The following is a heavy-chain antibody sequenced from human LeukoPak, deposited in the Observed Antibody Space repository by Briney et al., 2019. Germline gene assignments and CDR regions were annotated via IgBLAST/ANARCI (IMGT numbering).Heavy chain of an antibody. CDR3: ARWRGENYYDSSGYYYFDY. D-gene: IGHD3-22*01. CDR1: GGSISSYY. V-gene: IGHV4-59*01. J-gene: IGHJ4*02. Sequence: SETLSLTCTVSGGSISSYYWSWIRQPPGKGLEWIGYIYYSGSTNYNPSLKSRVTISVDTSKNQLSLKLSSVTAADTAVYYCARWRGENYYDSSGYYYFDYWGQGTLVTVSS. CDR2: IYYSGST.